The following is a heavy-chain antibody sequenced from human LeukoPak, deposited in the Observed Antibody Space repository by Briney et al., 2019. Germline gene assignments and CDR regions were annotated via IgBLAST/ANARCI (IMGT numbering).Heavy chain of an antibody. CDR2: INPNSGGT. CDR1: GYTFTGYY. V-gene: IGHV1-2*06. J-gene: IGHJ6*03. CDR3: ARESGDDYGDYDYYYYYMDV. Sequence: EASVKVSCKASGYTFTGYYMHWVRQAPGQGLEWMGRINPNSGGTNYAQKFQGRVTMTRDTSNSTAYMELSRLRSDDTAVYYCARESGDDYGDYDYYYYYMDVWGKGTTVTVSS. D-gene: IGHD4-17*01.